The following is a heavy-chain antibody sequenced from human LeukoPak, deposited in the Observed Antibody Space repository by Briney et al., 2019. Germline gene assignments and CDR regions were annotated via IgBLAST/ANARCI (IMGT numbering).Heavy chain of an antibody. CDR1: GYSFSSYG. J-gene: IGHJ4*02. Sequence: GASVKVSCKASGYSFSSYGITWVRQAPGQGLEWMGWISGDNGRTKYAQNFQGRVTMTTDTSTSTAYMELRSLRSDDTAIYFCARSRLATITAGPFDYWGQGTLVAVSS. D-gene: IGHD5-12*01. CDR2: ISGDNGRT. V-gene: IGHV1-18*01. CDR3: ARSRLATITAGPFDY.